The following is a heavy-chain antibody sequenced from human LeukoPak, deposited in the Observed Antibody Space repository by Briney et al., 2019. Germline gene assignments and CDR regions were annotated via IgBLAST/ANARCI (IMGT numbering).Heavy chain of an antibody. CDR1: GRSISIHY. Sequence: RTSETLSLTCTVPGRSISIHYWSSVRQPPGKGLEWIGYIYYSGGTNYNPSLKSRVTISIDTSKSQFSLRLTSETAADTAGYYFARSGGGYTATILGYFFDYWGQGALVTVSS. J-gene: IGHJ4*02. CDR2: IYYSGGT. V-gene: IGHV4-59*11. D-gene: IGHD5-18*01. CDR3: ARSGGGYTATILGYFFDY.